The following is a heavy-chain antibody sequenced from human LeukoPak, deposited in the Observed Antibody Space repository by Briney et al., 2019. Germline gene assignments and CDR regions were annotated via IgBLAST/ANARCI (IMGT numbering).Heavy chain of an antibody. J-gene: IGHJ3*02. CDR1: GGTFSSYA. V-gene: IGHV1-69*05. CDR2: IIPIFGTA. Sequence: GASVKVSCKASGGTFSSYAISWVRQAPGQGLEWMGRIIPIFGTANYAQKFQGRVTITTDESTSTAYMELSSLRSEDTAVYYCARPGAYSSGWYESYDAFDIWGQGTMVTVSS. D-gene: IGHD6-19*01. CDR3: ARPGAYSSGWYESYDAFDI.